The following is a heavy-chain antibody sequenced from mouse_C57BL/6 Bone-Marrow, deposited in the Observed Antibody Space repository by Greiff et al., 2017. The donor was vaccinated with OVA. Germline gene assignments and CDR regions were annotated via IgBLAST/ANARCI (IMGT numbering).Heavy chain of an antibody. J-gene: IGHJ3*01. D-gene: IGHD2-4*01. CDR2: INPYNGGT. V-gene: IGHV1-19*01. CDR3: ASYDYDVGGAWFAY. CDR1: GYTFTDYY. Sequence: VQLKQSGPVLVKPGASVKMSCKASGYTFTDYYMNWVKQSHGKSLEWIGVINPYNGGTSYNQKFKGKATLTVDKSSSTAYMELNSLTSEDSAVYYCASYDYDVGGAWFAYWGQGTLVTVSA.